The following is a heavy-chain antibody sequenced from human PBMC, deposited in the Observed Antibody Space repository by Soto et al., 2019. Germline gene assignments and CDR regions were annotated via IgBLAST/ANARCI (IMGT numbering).Heavy chain of an antibody. D-gene: IGHD2-21*01. Sequence: KQSQTLSLTCAISGDSVSSNSAAWNWIRQSPSRGLEWLGRTYYRSKWYNDYAVSVKSRITINPDTSKNQFSLQLNSVTPEDTAVYYCARDNVVVGGLPFLVYYYMDVWGKGTTVTVSS. J-gene: IGHJ6*03. CDR2: TYYRSKWYN. CDR3: ARDNVVVGGLPFLVYYYMDV. V-gene: IGHV6-1*01. CDR1: GDSVSSNSAA.